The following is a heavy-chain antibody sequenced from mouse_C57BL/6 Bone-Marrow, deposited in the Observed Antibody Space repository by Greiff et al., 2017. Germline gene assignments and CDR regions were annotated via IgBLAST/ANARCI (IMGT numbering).Heavy chain of an antibody. CDR2: IDPETGGT. CDR3: TREVYYGPSMDY. V-gene: IGHV1-15*01. J-gene: IGHJ4*01. CDR1: GYTFTDYE. Sequence: QVQLQQSGAELVRPGASVTLSCKASGYTFTDYEMHWVKQTPVHGLEWIGAIDPETGGTAYNQKFKGKAILTADKSSSTAYMELRSLTSEDSAVYYCTREVYYGPSMDYWGQGTSVTVAS. D-gene: IGHD2-1*01.